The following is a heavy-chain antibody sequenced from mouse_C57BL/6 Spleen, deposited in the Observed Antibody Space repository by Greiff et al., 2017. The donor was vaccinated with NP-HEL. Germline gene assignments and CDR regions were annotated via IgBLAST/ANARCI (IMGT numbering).Heavy chain of an antibody. D-gene: IGHD2-2*01. CDR3: ARSYDGYLYFDY. V-gene: IGHV1-22*01. J-gene: IGHJ2*01. Sequence: EVKLVESGPELVKPGASVKMSCKASGYTFTDYNMHWVKQSHGKSLEWIGYINPNNGGTSYNQKFKGKATLTVNKSSSTAYMELRSLTSEDSAVYYCARSYDGYLYFDYWGQGTTLTVSS. CDR2: INPNNGGT. CDR1: GYTFTDYN.